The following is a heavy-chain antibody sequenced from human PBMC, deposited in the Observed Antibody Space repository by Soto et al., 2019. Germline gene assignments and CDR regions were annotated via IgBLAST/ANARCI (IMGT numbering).Heavy chain of an antibody. Sequence: GGSRRLSCAASGFTFSSYAMSWVRQAPGKGLEWVSAISGSGGTTYYADSVKGRFTISRDNSKNTLYLQMNSLRAEDTAVYYCAKDRTPFWSGYYDYWGQGTLVTVSS. J-gene: IGHJ4*02. D-gene: IGHD3-3*01. CDR1: GFTFSSYA. CDR3: AKDRTPFWSGYYDY. CDR2: ISGSGGTT. V-gene: IGHV3-23*01.